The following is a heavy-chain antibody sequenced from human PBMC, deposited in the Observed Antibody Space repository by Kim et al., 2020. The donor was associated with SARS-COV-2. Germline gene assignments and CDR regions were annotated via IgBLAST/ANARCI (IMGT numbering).Heavy chain of an antibody. D-gene: IGHD3-10*01. CDR2: IYSGGTT. CDR3: ARDPRSQIGGDY. CDR1: GFTVSSYY. Sequence: GGSLRLSCAVSGFTVSSYYMTWVRQAPGKGLECVSIIYSGGTTYYADSVKGRFIISRDNSKNTLFLQMNSLRVEDTAVYYCARDPRSQIGGDYWGQGALVTVSS. V-gene: IGHV3-53*01. J-gene: IGHJ4*02.